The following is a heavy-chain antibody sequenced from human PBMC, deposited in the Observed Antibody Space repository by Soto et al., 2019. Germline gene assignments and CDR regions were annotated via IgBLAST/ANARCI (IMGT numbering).Heavy chain of an antibody. Sequence: SETLSLTCAVYGGSFSGYYWGWIRQPPGKGLGWIGEINHSGSTNYNPSLKSRVTISVDTFKNQFSLKLSSVTAADTAVYYCARDFWSGYPHDYYYGMDVWGQGTTVTVSS. CDR3: ARDFWSGYPHDYYYGMDV. CDR2: INHSGST. D-gene: IGHD3-3*01. CDR1: GGSFSGYY. J-gene: IGHJ6*02. V-gene: IGHV4-34*01.